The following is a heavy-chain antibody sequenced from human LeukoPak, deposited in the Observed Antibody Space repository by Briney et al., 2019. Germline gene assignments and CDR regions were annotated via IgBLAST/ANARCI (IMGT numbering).Heavy chain of an antibody. CDR3: ARDGAYCGGDCYSNYYYYMDV. J-gene: IGHJ6*03. CDR2: INPSGGST. D-gene: IGHD2-21*02. Sequence: ASVKVSCKASGYTFTSYYMHWVRQAPGQGLEWMGIINPSGGSTSYAQEFQGRGSMTSATSTSTVYMELSSLRSEDTAVYYCARDGAYCGGDCYSNYYYYMDVWGKGTTVTVSS. V-gene: IGHV1-46*01. CDR1: GYTFTSYY.